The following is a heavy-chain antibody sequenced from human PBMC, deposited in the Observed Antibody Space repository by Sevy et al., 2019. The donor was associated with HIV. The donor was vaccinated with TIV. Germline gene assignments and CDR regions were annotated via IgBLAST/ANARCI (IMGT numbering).Heavy chain of an antibody. CDR3: VRAIAADGSF. V-gene: IGHV3-7*01. D-gene: IGHD6-13*01. Sequence: GGSLRLSCVASGFTLNSYWMSWVRQAPGKGLEWVANIKQDGSVKYYVNSVKGRFTISRDNARNLLYLQMNSMRVEDTALYYCVRAIAADGSFWGQGTLVTVSS. J-gene: IGHJ4*02. CDR1: GFTLNSYW. CDR2: IKQDGSVK.